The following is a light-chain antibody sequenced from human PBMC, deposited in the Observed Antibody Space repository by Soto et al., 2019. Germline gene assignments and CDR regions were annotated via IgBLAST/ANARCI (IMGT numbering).Light chain of an antibody. J-gene: IGKJ1*01. CDR1: QSVSNNY. Sequence: EIVLTQSPGPLSLSPGERATLSCRASQSVSNNYLAWYQQQPGQAPRLLIYGASNRATGIPDRFSGGGSGTDFTLTISRLDPEYFAVYYCQQYGSSGTFGQGTKVDIK. CDR2: GAS. V-gene: IGKV3-20*01. CDR3: QQYGSSGT.